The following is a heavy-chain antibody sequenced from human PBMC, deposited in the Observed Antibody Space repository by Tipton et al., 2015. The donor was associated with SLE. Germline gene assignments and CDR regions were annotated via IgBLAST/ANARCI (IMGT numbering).Heavy chain of an antibody. D-gene: IGHD1-26*01. Sequence: SLRLSCAASGFTFSSYAMHWVRQAPGKGLERVAVISYDGSNKYYADSVKGRFTISGDNSKNTLYLQMNSLRAEDTAVYYCAGELLDYFDFWGQGTLVTVSS. CDR3: AGELLDYFDF. CDR1: GFTFSSYA. V-gene: IGHV3-30*04. J-gene: IGHJ4*02. CDR2: ISYDGSNK.